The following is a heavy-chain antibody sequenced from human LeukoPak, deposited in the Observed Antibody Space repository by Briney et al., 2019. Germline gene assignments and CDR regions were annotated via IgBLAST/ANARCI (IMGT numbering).Heavy chain of an antibody. D-gene: IGHD2/OR15-2a*01. V-gene: IGHV5-51*01. Sequence: GESLKISCKCSGYSFTSYWIGWVRQMPGKGLEWMGIIYPGDSDTRYSPSFQGQVTISADKSISTAYLQWSSLKASDTAMYYCARHRPSNIYYYYMDVWGKGTTVTVSS. J-gene: IGHJ6*03. CDR3: ARHRPSNIYYYYMDV. CDR2: IYPGDSDT. CDR1: GYSFTSYW.